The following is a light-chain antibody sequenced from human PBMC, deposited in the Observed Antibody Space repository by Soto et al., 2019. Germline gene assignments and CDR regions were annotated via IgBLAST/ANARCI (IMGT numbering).Light chain of an antibody. CDR2: NYV. V-gene: IGLV1-40*01. J-gene: IGLJ2*01. Sequence: QSVLTQPPSVSGAPGQRVTISCAGTSSNIGAGYGVHWYQQLPGRAPKLLIHNYVNRPSGVPDRVSGSKSGTSASLAITGLQGEDEGDYYCQSYDSNLSGSLFGGGTKVTVL. CDR1: SSNIGAGYG. CDR3: QSYDSNLSGSL.